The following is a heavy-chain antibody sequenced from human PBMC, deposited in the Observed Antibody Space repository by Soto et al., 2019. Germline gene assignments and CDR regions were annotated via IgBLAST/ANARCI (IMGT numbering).Heavy chain of an antibody. CDR2: IWFDGSNK. J-gene: IGHJ4*02. D-gene: IGHD3-3*01. CDR3: ARDRRFLEWLDY. V-gene: IGHV3-33*01. CDR1: GFKFSTYG. Sequence: QVQVVESGGGVVQPGRSLRLSCVASGFKFSTYGMHWVRQAPGKGLEWVAVIWFDGSNKYYGDSVKGRFTISRDNSKNTVYLQMNSLRVEVTAVYYCARDRRFLEWLDYWGQGTLVTVSS.